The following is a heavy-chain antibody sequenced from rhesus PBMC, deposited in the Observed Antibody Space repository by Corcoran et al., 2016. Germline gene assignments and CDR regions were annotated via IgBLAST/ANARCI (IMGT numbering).Heavy chain of an antibody. J-gene: IGHJ5-2*01. CDR2: SNNRGST. CDR3: ARRDF. Sequence: QVQLQESGPGLVKPSETLSLTCAVSGYSISSGYDWGWIRQPPGKGLEYIGYSNNRGSTYYNPSLKSRVTSSKDTSKNQFSLKLSSGTAADTAVYYCARRDFWGQGVLVTVSS. CDR1: GYSISSGYD. V-gene: IGHV4-99*01.